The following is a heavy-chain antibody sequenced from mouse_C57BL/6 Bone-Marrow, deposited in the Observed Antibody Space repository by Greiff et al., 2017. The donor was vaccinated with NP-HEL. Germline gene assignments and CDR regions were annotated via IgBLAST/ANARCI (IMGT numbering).Heavy chain of an antibody. CDR3: ARNGSGPAY. J-gene: IGHJ3*01. Sequence: EVQLQQSGPELVKPGASVKISCKASGYSFTGYYMNWVKQSPGKSLEWIGDINPSTGGTTYNQKFKGKATLTVDKSSSTAYMQLSSLTSEDSAVYYCARNGSGPAYWGQGTLLTVSA. CDR2: INPSTGGT. D-gene: IGHD1-1*01. V-gene: IGHV1-42*01. CDR1: GYSFTGYY.